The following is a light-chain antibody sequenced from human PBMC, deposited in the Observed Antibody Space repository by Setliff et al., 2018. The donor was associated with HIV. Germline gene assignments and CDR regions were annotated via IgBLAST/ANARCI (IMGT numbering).Light chain of an antibody. CDR1: STDVGRYIF. Sequence: QSALTQPASVSGSPGQSITISCTGSSTDVGRYIFVSWYQQPPGKAPRLMIFDVSNRPSGVSNRFSGSKSGSTASLTISGLQPEDEADYYCSSYTSSSTRVFGTGTKVTVL. CDR2: DVS. V-gene: IGLV2-14*03. CDR3: SSYTSSSTRV. J-gene: IGLJ1*01.